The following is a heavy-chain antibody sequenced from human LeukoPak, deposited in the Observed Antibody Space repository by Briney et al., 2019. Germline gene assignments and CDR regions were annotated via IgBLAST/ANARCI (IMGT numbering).Heavy chain of an antibody. Sequence: PSETPSLTCTVSGGSISSSSYYWGWIRQPPGKGLEWIGSIYYSGSTYYNPSLKSRVTISVDTSKNQFSLKLSSVTAADTAVYYCARNDKGIRRWYDILTGYPLGFDYWGQGTLVTVPS. V-gene: IGHV4-39*01. D-gene: IGHD3-9*01. CDR2: IYYSGST. CDR3: ARNDKGIRRWYDILTGYPLGFDY. CDR1: GGSISSSSYY. J-gene: IGHJ4*02.